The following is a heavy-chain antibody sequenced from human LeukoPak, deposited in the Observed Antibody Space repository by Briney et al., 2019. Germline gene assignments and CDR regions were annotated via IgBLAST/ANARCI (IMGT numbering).Heavy chain of an antibody. V-gene: IGHV4-59*01. CDR1: GGSISSYY. Sequence: SETLSLTCTVSGGSISSYYWSWIRQPPGKGLEWIGYIYYSGSTNYNPSLKSRVTISVDTSKNQFSLKLSSVTAADTAVYYCARVDGYSSSWLRGDWFDPWGQGTLVTVSS. CDR3: ARVDGYSSSWLRGDWFDP. J-gene: IGHJ5*02. CDR2: IYYSGST. D-gene: IGHD6-13*01.